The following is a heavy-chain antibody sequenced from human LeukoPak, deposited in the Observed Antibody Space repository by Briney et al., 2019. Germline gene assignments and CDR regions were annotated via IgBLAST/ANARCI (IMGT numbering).Heavy chain of an antibody. Sequence: ASVKVSCKASGYTFTDYYMHWVRQAPGQGLEWMGWINPNSGGTNYAQKFQGRVTMTRDTSINTAYMELSSLRSDDTAVYYCARVADYGDYTPPGDYWGQGTLVTVSS. CDR1: GYTFTDYY. V-gene: IGHV1-2*02. CDR2: INPNSGGT. D-gene: IGHD4-17*01. J-gene: IGHJ4*02. CDR3: ARVADYGDYTPPGDY.